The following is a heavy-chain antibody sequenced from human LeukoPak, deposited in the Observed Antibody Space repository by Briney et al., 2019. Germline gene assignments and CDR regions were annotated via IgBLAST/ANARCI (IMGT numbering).Heavy chain of an antibody. CDR3: ARGRGYGGNYLRSFDI. V-gene: IGHV4-59*08. D-gene: IGHD1-26*01. CDR2: NSGST. Sequence: SETLSLTCTVSGDSISRYFWSWLRQPPGKGLERVGYNSGSTNYNPSLKSRVTILLYRSKNQFSLKLSSVTAADTAVYYCARGRGYGGNYLRSFDIWGQGTMVTVSS. CDR1: GDSISRYF. J-gene: IGHJ3*02.